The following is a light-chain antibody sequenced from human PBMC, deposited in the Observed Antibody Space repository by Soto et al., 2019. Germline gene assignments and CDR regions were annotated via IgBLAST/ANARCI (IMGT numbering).Light chain of an antibody. CDR3: SSHTSVNTRV. CDR1: SSDVGSYDY. J-gene: IGLJ1*01. Sequence: QSALTQPASVSGSPGQSIAISCTGTSSDVGSYDYVSRYQQHPDKAPKLMIYEVTQRPSGVSNRFSGSKSGNTASLTISGLQAEDEADYYCSSHTSVNTRVFGTGTKVTVL. CDR2: EVT. V-gene: IGLV2-14*01.